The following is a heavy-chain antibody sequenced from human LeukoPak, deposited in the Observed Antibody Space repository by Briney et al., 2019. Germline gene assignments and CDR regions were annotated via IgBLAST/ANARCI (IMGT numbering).Heavy chain of an antibody. V-gene: IGHV4-30-2*01. Sequence: KPSETLSLTCAVSGGPISSGGYSWSWIRQPPGKGLEWIGYIYHSGSTYYNPSLKSRVTISVDRSKNQFSLRLSSVTAADAAMYYCARGYSSSWYDGFDYWGQGTLVTVSS. D-gene: IGHD6-13*01. CDR1: GGPISSGGYS. CDR3: ARGYSSSWYDGFDY. CDR2: IYHSGST. J-gene: IGHJ4*02.